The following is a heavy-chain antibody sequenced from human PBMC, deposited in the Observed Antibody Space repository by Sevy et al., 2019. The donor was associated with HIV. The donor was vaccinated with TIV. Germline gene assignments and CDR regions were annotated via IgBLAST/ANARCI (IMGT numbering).Heavy chain of an antibody. V-gene: IGHV3-23*01. CDR1: GFTFSSYA. J-gene: IGHJ3*02. CDR3: AKDPSSSSPGDDAFDI. Sequence: GGSLRLSCAASGFTFSSYAMSWVRQAPGKGLEWASAISGSGGSTYYADSVKGRFTISRDNSKNTLYLQMNSLRAEDTAVYYCAKDPSSSSPGDDAFDIWGQGTMVTVSS. CDR2: ISGSGGST. D-gene: IGHD6-6*01.